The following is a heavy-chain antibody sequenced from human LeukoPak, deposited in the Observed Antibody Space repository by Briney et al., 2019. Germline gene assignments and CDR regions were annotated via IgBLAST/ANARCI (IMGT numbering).Heavy chain of an antibody. CDR1: GFTFSSYA. V-gene: IGHV3-23*01. J-gene: IGHJ4*02. Sequence: GGSLRVSCAASGFTFSSYAMSWVCQAPGKGLERVSAISGMGDRTYYADSVKGRFTISRDNSKNTLYLQMNRLRAEDTAVYFWAKEGYDILTGYGGDWGQGTLVTVSS. D-gene: IGHD3-9*01. CDR2: ISGMGDRT. CDR3: AKEGYDILTGYGGD.